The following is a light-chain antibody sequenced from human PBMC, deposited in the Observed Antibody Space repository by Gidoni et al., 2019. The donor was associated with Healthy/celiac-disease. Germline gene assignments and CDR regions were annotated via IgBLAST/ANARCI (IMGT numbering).Light chain of an antibody. V-gene: IGKV1-5*01. Sequence: EIQITQSPSTLSASVGDRVTITCRASQSISSWLAWYQQKPGKAPKLLIYDASSLESGVPSRFSGSGSGTEFTLTISSLQPDDFATYYCQQYNSYSPFGQGTKVEIK. CDR1: QSISSW. J-gene: IGKJ1*01. CDR2: DAS. CDR3: QQYNSYSP.